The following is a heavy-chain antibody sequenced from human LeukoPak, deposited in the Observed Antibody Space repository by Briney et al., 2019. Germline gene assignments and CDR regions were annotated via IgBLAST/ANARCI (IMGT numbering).Heavy chain of an antibody. Sequence: PGRSLRLSCAASGFKIDDYAMHWVRQAPGKGLEWVSGISWISGITDYVDSVRGRFTISRDNAKNSLYLQMNSLRVEDTATYYCVRDNVADSCVDCPLGDAFDIWGQGTVVTVSS. J-gene: IGHJ3*02. D-gene: IGHD2-21*01. CDR3: VRDNVADSCVDCPLGDAFDI. V-gene: IGHV3-9*01. CDR2: ISWISGIT. CDR1: GFKIDDYA.